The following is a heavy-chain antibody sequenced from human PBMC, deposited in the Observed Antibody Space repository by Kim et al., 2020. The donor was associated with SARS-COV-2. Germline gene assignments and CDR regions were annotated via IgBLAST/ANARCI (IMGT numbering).Heavy chain of an antibody. J-gene: IGHJ4*02. Sequence: SVKGRFTISRDNAKNSLYLQMNSLRAEDTAVYYCARDRGSSGWYLYYFDYWGQGTLVTVSS. CDR3: ARDRGSSGWYLYYFDY. D-gene: IGHD6-19*01. V-gene: IGHV3-11*06.